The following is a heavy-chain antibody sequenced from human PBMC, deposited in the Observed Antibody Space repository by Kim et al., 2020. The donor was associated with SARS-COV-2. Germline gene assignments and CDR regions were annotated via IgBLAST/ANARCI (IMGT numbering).Heavy chain of an antibody. V-gene: IGHV4-34*01. CDR1: GGSFGAYY. J-gene: IGHJ4*02. D-gene: IGHD5-12*01. CDR2: INQRGST. CDR3: ARDEWLRERSTDY. Sequence: SETLSLTCAVYGGSFGAYYWGWVRQPPGKGLEWIAEINQRGSTDYNPSLKSRVTISVDTSKNQLSLKLNSVTAADTAVYYCARDEWLRERSTDYWGQGT.